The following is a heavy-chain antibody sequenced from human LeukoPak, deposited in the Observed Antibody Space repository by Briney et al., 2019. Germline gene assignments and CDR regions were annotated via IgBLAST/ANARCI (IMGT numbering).Heavy chain of an antibody. CDR2: IIPIFGTA. J-gene: IGHJ3*02. CDR3: AREIPGPYMIVAVGDAFGI. D-gene: IGHD3-22*01. CDR1: GGTFSSYA. V-gene: IGHV1-69*05. Sequence: ASVKVSCKASGGTFSSYAISWVRQAPGQGLEWMGRIIPIFGTANYAQKFQGRVTITTDESTSTAYMELSSLRSEDTAVYYCAREIPGPYMIVAVGDAFGIWGQGTMVTVSS.